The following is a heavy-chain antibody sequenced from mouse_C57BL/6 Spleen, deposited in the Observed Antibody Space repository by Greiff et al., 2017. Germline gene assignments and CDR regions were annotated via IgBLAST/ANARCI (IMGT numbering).Heavy chain of an antibody. CDR2: IDPGDGDT. D-gene: IGHD4-1*01. V-gene: IGHV1-80*01. J-gene: IGHJ2*01. Sequence: QVQLQQSGAELVKPGASVKISCKASGYAFSSYWMNWVKQRPGKGLEWIGQIDPGDGDTNYNRKFKGKATLTVDKSSSTAYMQLSSLTSEASAVDVCARELTGNSGVFDYWGQGTTLTVSS. CDR1: GYAFSSYW. CDR3: ARELTGNSGVFDY.